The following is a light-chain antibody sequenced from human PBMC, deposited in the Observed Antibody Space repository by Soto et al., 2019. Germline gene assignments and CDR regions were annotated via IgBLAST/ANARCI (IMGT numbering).Light chain of an antibody. V-gene: IGLV3-25*02. CDR1: ALPKQY. CDR3: QSTGNSDSSVV. Sequence: SYELTQPPSLSVSPGQTAKITCSGGALPKQYVHWYQQRPGQAPVVVIYKDTERPSGIPERFSGSTSGTTVTLTISGVQADDEAVYYCQSTGNSDSSVVFGGGTQLTVL. CDR2: KDT. J-gene: IGLJ2*01.